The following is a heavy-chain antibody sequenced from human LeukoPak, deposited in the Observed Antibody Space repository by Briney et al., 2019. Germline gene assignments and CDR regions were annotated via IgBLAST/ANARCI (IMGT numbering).Heavy chain of an antibody. D-gene: IGHD3-10*01. Sequence: GGSLRLSCAASGFTFSSYAMHWVRQAPGKGLEWVAVISYDGSNKYYADSVKGRFTISRDNPKNTLYLQMNSLRAEDTAVCYCARNYYGSGSYRAYFDYWGQGTLVTVSS. CDR1: GFTFSSYA. CDR3: ARNYYGSGSYRAYFDY. J-gene: IGHJ4*02. V-gene: IGHV3-30-3*01. CDR2: ISYDGSNK.